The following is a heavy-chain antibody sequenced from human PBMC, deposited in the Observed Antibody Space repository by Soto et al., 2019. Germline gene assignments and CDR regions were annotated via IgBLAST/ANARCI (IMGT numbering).Heavy chain of an antibody. CDR2: ISGGGGST. CDR1: GFTFSLSA. Sequence: EVQLLESGGGFVQPGESLRLSCAASGFTFSLSAMSWVRQAPGRGLEWVSSISGGGGSTEYADSVKGRFTISRDNSKDTVHLQMNSLRAEDTAVYYCAKGPEYHILTGCDYWGQGALVTVSS. J-gene: IGHJ4*02. D-gene: IGHD3-9*01. CDR3: AKGPEYHILTGCDY. V-gene: IGHV3-23*01.